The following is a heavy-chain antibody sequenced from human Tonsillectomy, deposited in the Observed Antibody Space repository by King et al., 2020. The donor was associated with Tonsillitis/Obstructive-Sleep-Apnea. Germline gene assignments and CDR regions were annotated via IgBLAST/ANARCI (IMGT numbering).Heavy chain of an antibody. CDR2: INGDNSVT. J-gene: IGHJ4*02. V-gene: IGHV1-3*01. CDR1: GYTFTSYA. Sequence: QLVQSGAEVKKPGASVKVSCKASGYTFTSYAMHWVRQAPGQRLEWMGSINGDNSVTKFSQKFEGRVTITRDTSASTAYMDLSSLRSEDTAVYYCARVKLYSSSADYDYWGQGTLVTVSS. D-gene: IGHD6-6*01. CDR3: ARVKLYSSSADYDY.